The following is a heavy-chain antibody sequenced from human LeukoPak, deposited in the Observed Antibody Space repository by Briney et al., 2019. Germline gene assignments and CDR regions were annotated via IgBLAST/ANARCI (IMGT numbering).Heavy chain of an antibody. Sequence: SETPSLTCAVYGGSFSGYYWSWIRQPPGKGLEWIGEINHSGSTNYNPSLKSRVTISVDTSKNQFSLKLSSVTAADTAVYYCARGGTDVVVVAATKFPYFDYWGQGTLATVSS. CDR1: GGSFSGYY. J-gene: IGHJ4*02. CDR2: INHSGST. CDR3: ARGGTDVVVVAATKFPYFDY. D-gene: IGHD2-15*01. V-gene: IGHV4-34*01.